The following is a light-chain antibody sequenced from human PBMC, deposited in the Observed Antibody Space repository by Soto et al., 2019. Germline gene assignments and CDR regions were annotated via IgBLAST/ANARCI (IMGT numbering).Light chain of an antibody. CDR3: SSYTSSSTLLV. CDR2: EVS. J-gene: IGLJ1*01. CDR1: SSDVGGYNY. Sequence: QLVLTQPASVSGSPGQSITISCTGTSSDVGGYNYVSWYQQHPGKAPKLMIYEVSNRPSGVSNRFSGSKSGNTASLTISGLQAEDEADYYCSSYTSSSTLLVFGTGTKVTVL. V-gene: IGLV2-14*01.